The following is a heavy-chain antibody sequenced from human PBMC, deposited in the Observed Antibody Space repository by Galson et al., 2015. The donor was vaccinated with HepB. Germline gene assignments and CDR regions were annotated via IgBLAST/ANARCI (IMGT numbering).Heavy chain of an antibody. Sequence: SVKVSCKASGYTFTSYAMNWVRQAPGQGLEWMGWINTNTGNPTYAQGFTGRFVFSLDTSVSTAYLQISSLKAEDTAVYYCAGGYYGSGSYYTIGYWFDPWGQGTLVTVSS. J-gene: IGHJ5*02. CDR2: INTNTGNP. V-gene: IGHV7-4-1*02. CDR1: GYTFTSYA. CDR3: AGGYYGSGSYYTIGYWFDP. D-gene: IGHD3-10*01.